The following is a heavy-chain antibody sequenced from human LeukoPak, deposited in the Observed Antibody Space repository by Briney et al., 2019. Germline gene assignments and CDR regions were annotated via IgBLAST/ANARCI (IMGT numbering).Heavy chain of an antibody. CDR3: ARDRYNSGWFNFDY. CDR2: IYSGGGT. J-gene: IGHJ4*02. D-gene: IGHD6-19*01. Sequence: GGSLRLSCAASGLTVTTNYMSWVRQAPGKGLEWVSVIYSGGGTYYADSVKGRFTISSDNSKNTLYLQMNRLRAEGTAVYYCARDRYNSGWFNFDYWGPGTLVTVSS. V-gene: IGHV3-53*01. CDR1: GLTVTTNY.